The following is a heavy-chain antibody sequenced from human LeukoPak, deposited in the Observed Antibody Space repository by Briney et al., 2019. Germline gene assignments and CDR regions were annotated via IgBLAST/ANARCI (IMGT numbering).Heavy chain of an antibody. CDR3: AKDYEATGTEPFDY. CDR1: GFTFNSYA. V-gene: IGHV3-23*01. CDR2: ISGSGGST. J-gene: IGHJ4*02. Sequence: GGSLRLSCAASGFTFNSYAMSWVRQAQGKGLEWVSAISGSGGSTYYADSVKGRFTISRDNSKNTLYLQMNSLRAEDTAVYYCAKDYEATGTEPFDYWGQGTLVTVSS. D-gene: IGHD5-12*01.